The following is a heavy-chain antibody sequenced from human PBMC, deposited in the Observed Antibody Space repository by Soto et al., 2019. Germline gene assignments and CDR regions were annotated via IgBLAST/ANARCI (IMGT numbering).Heavy chain of an antibody. D-gene: IGHD4-17*01. CDR1: GGSMSSNY. Sequence: TLSLTCTVSGGSMSSNYWTWIRQSPGKGLEWIGYIYYTGSTKYNPSLQSRVTISLDTSKNQFSLRLTSVTSADTAVYYCARGGSYGDFFDYWGQGAQVTVS. CDR3: ARGGSYGDFFDY. J-gene: IGHJ4*02. CDR2: IYYTGST. V-gene: IGHV4-59*01.